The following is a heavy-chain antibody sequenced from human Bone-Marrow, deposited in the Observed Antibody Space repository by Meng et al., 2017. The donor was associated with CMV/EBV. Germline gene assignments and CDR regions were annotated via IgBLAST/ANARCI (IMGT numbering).Heavy chain of an antibody. CDR1: GFTFSSYS. CDR2: ISSSSSYI. V-gene: IGHV3-21*01. CDR3: ARDSPYSSSWYYYYYGMDV. Sequence: GESLKISCAASGFTFSSYSMNWVRQAPGKGLEWVSSISSSSSYIYYADSVKGRLTISRDNAKNSLYLQMNSLRAEDTAVYYCARDSPYSSSWYYYYYGMDVWGEGTTVTVSS. D-gene: IGHD6-13*01. J-gene: IGHJ6*04.